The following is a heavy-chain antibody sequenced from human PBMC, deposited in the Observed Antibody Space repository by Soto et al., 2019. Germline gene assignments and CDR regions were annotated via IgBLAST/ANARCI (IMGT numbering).Heavy chain of an antibody. Sequence: EVQLVETGGGLSQLGGSLRLSCVASGFTVSRHYMTWVRQAPGKGLEWVSYIHSDGSTFYTESVKDRFTVSRDNSKNTLYLHMNSLRVEDTAIYYYARDQFFGWASSNNRYSYFYGMDVWGQGTTVTVSS. D-gene: IGHD3-10*01. CDR3: ARDQFFGWASSNNRYSYFYGMDV. CDR1: GFTVSRHY. V-gene: IGHV3-53*02. J-gene: IGHJ6*02. CDR2: IHSDGST.